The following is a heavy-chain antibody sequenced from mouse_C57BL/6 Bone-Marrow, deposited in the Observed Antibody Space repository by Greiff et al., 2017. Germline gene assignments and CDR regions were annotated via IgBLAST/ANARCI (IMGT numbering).Heavy chain of an antibody. D-gene: IGHD2-3*01. CDR3: ASDGYYDWYFDV. CDR1: GYTFTSYD. V-gene: IGHV1-85*01. Sequence: QVQLQQSGPELVKPGASVKLSCKASGYTFTSYDLNWVKQRPGQGLEWIGWIYPRAGSTKYNEKVKGKATLTVDTSSSTAYMELHSLTSEDSSVYCCASDGYYDWYFDVWGTGTTVTVSS. J-gene: IGHJ1*03. CDR2: IYPRAGST.